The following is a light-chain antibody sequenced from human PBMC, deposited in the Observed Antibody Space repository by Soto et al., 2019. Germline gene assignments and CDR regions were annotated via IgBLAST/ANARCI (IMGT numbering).Light chain of an antibody. V-gene: IGLV2-18*02. CDR3: SSYTSSSYVV. CDR2: EVS. J-gene: IGLJ2*01. CDR1: SSDVGSYNR. Sequence: QSVLTQPPSVSGSPGQSVTISCTGTSSDVGSYNRVSWYQQPPGTAPKLMIYEVSNRPSGVPDRFSGYKSGNTASLTISGLQAEDEADYYCSSYTSSSYVVFGGGTKLTVL.